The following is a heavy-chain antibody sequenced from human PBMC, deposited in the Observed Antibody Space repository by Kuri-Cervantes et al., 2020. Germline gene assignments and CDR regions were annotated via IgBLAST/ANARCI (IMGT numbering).Heavy chain of an antibody. CDR2: IYPGDSDT. CDR1: GYGFTSYW. J-gene: IGHJ4*02. CDR3: ARATSRTQYYYDSSGYGY. Sequence: GESLKISCKGSGYGFTSYWIGWVRQMPGKGLEWMGIIYPGDSDTRYSPSFQGQVTISADKSISTAYLQWSSLKASDTAMYYCARATSRTQYYYDSSGYGYWGQGTLVTVSS. D-gene: IGHD3-22*01. V-gene: IGHV5-51*01.